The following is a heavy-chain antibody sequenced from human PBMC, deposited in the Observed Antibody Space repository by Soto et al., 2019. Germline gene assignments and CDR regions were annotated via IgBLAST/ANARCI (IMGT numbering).Heavy chain of an antibody. Sequence: GGSLRLSCAASGFTFSSYGMHWVRQAPGKGLEWVAVIWYDGSNKYYADSVKGRFTISRDNSKNTLYLQINSLRAEDTAVYYCASRYDSSGYSHDYWGQGTLVTVSS. J-gene: IGHJ4*02. V-gene: IGHV3-33*01. CDR3: ASRYDSSGYSHDY. D-gene: IGHD3-22*01. CDR2: IWYDGSNK. CDR1: GFTFSSYG.